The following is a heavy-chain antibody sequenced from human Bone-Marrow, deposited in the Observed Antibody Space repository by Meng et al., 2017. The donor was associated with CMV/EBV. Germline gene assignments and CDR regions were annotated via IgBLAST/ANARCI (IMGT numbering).Heavy chain of an antibody. Sequence: SEPLSLSCAAYGGIFSGYYWSWIRQPPGKGLEWIGEINHSGSTNYNPSLKSRVTISVDTSNNQFSLKLSSVTAADTAVYYCARAPLTYYDFWSGYYTLGYYYYDMDVWGQGTTVTVSS. D-gene: IGHD3-3*01. CDR2: INHSGST. V-gene: IGHV4-34*01. CDR1: GGIFSGYY. J-gene: IGHJ6*02. CDR3: ARAPLTYYDFWSGYYTLGYYYYDMDV.